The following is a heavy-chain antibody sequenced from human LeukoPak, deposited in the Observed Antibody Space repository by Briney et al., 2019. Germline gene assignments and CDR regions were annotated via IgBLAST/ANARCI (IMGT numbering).Heavy chain of an antibody. CDR1: GFTFSSYG. D-gene: IGHD1-26*01. CDR2: IWYDGSNK. Sequence: GRSLRLSCAASGFTFSSYGMHWVRQAPGKGLEWVAVIWYDGSNKYYADSVRGRFTISRDNSKNTLYLQMNSLRAEDTAVYYCARVMVSGSYENWGQGTLVTVSP. J-gene: IGHJ4*02. V-gene: IGHV3-33*01. CDR3: ARVMVSGSYEN.